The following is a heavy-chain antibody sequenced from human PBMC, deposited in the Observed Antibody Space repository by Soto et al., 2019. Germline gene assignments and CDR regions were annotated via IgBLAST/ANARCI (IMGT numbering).Heavy chain of an antibody. CDR3: AKGDSGGFPRYFDY. V-gene: IGHV3-23*01. J-gene: IGHJ4*02. Sequence: GGSLRLFCAASGFTFSSYAMSWVRQAPGKGLEWVSAIGGGGGYTYNADSVKGRFTISRDNSKNTVSLQLNSLKVEDTAVYFCAKGDSGGFPRYFDYRGQGTLVAVSS. D-gene: IGHD3-22*01. CDR2: IGGGGGYT. CDR1: GFTFSSYA.